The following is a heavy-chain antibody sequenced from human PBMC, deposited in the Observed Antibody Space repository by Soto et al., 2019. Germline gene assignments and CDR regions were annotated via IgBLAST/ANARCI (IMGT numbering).Heavy chain of an antibody. Sequence: ASVKVSCKASGYTFTSYGISWVRQAPGQGLEWMGWISAYNGNTNYAQKLQGRVTMTTDTSTSTAYMELRSLRSDDTAVYYCARDFRPEGPRGPATVVPPGFAYWGQGTLVTVSS. CDR3: ARDFRPEGPRGPATVVPPGFAY. J-gene: IGHJ4*02. CDR2: ISAYNGNT. CDR1: GYTFTSYG. V-gene: IGHV1-18*01. D-gene: IGHD4-17*01.